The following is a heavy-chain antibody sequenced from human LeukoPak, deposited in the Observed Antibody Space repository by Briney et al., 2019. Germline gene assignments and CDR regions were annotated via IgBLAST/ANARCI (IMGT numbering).Heavy chain of an antibody. CDR1: GFTFNNYA. V-gene: IGHV3-23*01. Sequence: GGSPRLSCAASGFTFNNYAMGWVRQAPGKGLEWVSVISGSSAGIKYADSVKGRFTISRDNSKNSLFVQMNSLRAEDTAVYFCAKSRSGSANWALQIFDNWGQGTLVTVSS. D-gene: IGHD1-1*01. CDR3: AKSRSGSANWALQIFDN. J-gene: IGHJ4*02. CDR2: ISGSSAGI.